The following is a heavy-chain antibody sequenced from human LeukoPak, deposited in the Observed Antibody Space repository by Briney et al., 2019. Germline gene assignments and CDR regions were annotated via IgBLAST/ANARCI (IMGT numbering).Heavy chain of an antibody. V-gene: IGHV1-69*04. Sequence: ASVKVSCKASGGTFSSYAISWVRQAPGQGLEWMGRIIPILGIANYAQKFQGRVTITADKSTSTAYMELSSLRSEDTAVYYCARDLMPYYYYGTDVWGQGTTVTVSS. CDR3: ARDLMPYYYYGTDV. CDR2: IIPILGIA. D-gene: IGHD2-2*01. CDR1: GGTFSSYA. J-gene: IGHJ6*02.